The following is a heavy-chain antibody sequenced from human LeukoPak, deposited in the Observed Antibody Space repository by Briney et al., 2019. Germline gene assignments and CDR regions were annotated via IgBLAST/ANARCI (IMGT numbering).Heavy chain of an antibody. CDR2: ICLGDSDT. V-gene: IGHV5-51*01. Sequence: GESLKISCKGSGFTFTSYWIGWVRQMPGKGLEWMGVICLGDSDTRYSPSFQGQVTISADKSISTAYLQWSSLKASDTAMYYCARHPPSSVRPFDYWGQGTLVTVSS. J-gene: IGHJ4*02. CDR1: GFTFTSYW. CDR3: ARHPPSSVRPFDY.